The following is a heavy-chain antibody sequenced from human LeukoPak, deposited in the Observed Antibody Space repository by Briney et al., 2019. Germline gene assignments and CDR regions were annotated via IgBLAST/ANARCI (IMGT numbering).Heavy chain of an antibody. J-gene: IGHJ4*02. Sequence: PGGSLRLSCAASGFTFSSYDMHWVRHATGKGLEWVSAIGTAGDTYYPGSVKGRFTISRENAKNSLYLQMNSLRAGDKAVYYCARGPPIGYSSGCLDYWGQGTLVTVSS. CDR3: ARGPPIGYSSGCLDY. CDR1: GFTFSSYD. D-gene: IGHD6-19*01. V-gene: IGHV3-13*01. CDR2: IGTAGDT.